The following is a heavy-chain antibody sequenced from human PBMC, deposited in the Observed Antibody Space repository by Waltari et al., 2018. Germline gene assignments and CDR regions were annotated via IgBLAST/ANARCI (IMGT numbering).Heavy chain of an antibody. D-gene: IGHD3-10*01. CDR2: CRGTGGSI. J-gene: IGHJ6*02. CDR3: AKGPYYGSAIGMDV. V-gene: IGHV3-23*01. Sequence: EAQLLESGGGLVQPGGSLRLSCAASGFPFSNFGMSGVRPAPGKGLGWVSGCRGTGGSISYADSWKGRFTISRDNSKNTLYLQMNSLRAEDSAVYYCAKGPYYGSAIGMDVWGQGTTVAVSS. CDR1: GFPFSNFG.